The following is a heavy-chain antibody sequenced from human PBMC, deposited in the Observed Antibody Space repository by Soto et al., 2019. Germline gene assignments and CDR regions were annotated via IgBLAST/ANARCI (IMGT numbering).Heavy chain of an antibody. CDR1: GGTFSSYA. CDR2: VIPIFGTA. V-gene: IGHV1-69*13. J-gene: IGHJ6*02. CDR3: ARDSEWFGYYSGMDV. Sequence: SVKVSCKASGGTFSSYAISWGRQAPEQVLEWMVGVIPIFGTANYAQKFQGRVTITADEYTSTAYMELSSLRSEDTAVYSCARDSEWFGYYSGMDVWGQGTTVTVSS. D-gene: IGHD3-9*01.